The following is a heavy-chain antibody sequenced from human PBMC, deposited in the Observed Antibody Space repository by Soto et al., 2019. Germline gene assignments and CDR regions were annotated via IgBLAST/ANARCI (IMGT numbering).Heavy chain of an antibody. V-gene: IGHV3-48*03. CDR1: GYTFSSYE. D-gene: IGHD3-22*01. CDR2: ISSSGSTI. CDR3: ARESGLLLDFDY. Sequence: GVLRLSCAASGYTFSSYEMNWVRQAPGKGLEWVSYISSSGSTIYYADSVKGRFTISRDNAKNSLYLQMNSLRAEDTAVYYCARESGLLLDFDYWGQGTLVTVSS. J-gene: IGHJ4*02.